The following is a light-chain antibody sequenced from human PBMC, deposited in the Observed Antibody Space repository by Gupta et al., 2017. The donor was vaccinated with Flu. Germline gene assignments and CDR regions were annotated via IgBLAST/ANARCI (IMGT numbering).Light chain of an antibody. J-gene: IGLJ3*02. CDR2: GNG. CDR1: SSNIGAGYD. Sequence: VTISCTGSSSNIGAGYDVHWYQQLPGTAPKLLSDGNGNRPSGVPDRFSGSKSGTSASLAITGLQAEDEAEYYCQSYDNSLSAGVFGGGTQLTVV. V-gene: IGLV1-40*01. CDR3: QSYDNSLSAGV.